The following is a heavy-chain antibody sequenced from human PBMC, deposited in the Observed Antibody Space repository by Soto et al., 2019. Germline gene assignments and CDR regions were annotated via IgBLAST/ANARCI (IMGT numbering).Heavy chain of an antibody. J-gene: IGHJ4*02. CDR1: VFTFISYA. Sequence: PGWSLRLSCASSVFTFISYAMSWGRQAPGKGLEWVSTISGSGGSTYYADSVKGRFTISRDNSKNTLYLQMNSLRAEDTAVYNCAKDPDYGDYIGWGQGTLVTVSS. CDR3: AKDPDYGDYIG. V-gene: IGHV3-23*01. CDR2: ISGSGGST. D-gene: IGHD4-17*01.